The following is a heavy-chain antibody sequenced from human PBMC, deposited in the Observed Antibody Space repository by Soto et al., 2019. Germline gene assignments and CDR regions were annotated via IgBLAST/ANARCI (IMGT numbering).Heavy chain of an antibody. D-gene: IGHD2-15*01. Sequence: QVQLVQSGAEVKKPGSSVKVSCKASGGPFSSYAISWVRQAPGQGLEWMGGIIPIFGTANYAQKFQGRVTITADKSPSTAYMELSSLRSEDTAVYYCAREGYCSGGSCYNWFDPWGQGTLVTVSS. V-gene: IGHV1-69*06. J-gene: IGHJ5*02. CDR3: AREGYCSGGSCYNWFDP. CDR1: GGPFSSYA. CDR2: IIPIFGTA.